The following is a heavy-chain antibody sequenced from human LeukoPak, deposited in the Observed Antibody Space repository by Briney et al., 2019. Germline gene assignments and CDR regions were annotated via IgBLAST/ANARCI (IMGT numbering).Heavy chain of an antibody. V-gene: IGHV4-4*02. CDR2: IYHSGRT. CDR1: GDSISSSKW. J-gene: IGHJ4*02. D-gene: IGHD1-26*01. Sequence: SGTLSLTCAVSGDSISSSKWWSWVRQPPGKGLEWIGEIYHSGRTNYNPSLKSRVTISVDKSKNQFSLKLSSVTAADTAVYYCARDLTSRVGATNYWGQGTLVTVSS. CDR3: ARDLTSRVGATNY.